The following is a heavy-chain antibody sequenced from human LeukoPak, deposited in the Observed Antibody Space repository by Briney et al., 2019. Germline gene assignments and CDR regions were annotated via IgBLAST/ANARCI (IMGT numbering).Heavy chain of an antibody. J-gene: IGHJ5*02. D-gene: IGHD3-22*01. CDR2: MYYSGST. V-gene: IGHV4-30-4*01. Sequence: SETLSLACTVSGGSISSGDYYWSWIRQPPGKGLEWIAYMYYSGSTYYNPSLKSRVTMSADTSKNQLSLKLSSVTAADTAVYYCARPYYYDSRIDPWGQGILVTVSP. CDR1: GGSISSGDYY. CDR3: ARPYYYDSRIDP.